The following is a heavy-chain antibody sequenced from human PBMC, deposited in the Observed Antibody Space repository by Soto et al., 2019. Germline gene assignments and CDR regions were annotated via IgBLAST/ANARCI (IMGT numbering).Heavy chain of an antibody. D-gene: IGHD1-26*01. CDR2: INAGNGNT. CDR1: GYTFTSYA. J-gene: IGHJ4*02. V-gene: IGHV1-3*01. Sequence: QVQLVQSGAEVKKPGASVKVSCKASGYTFTSYAMHWVRQAPGQRLEWMGWINAGNGNTKYSQKFQGRVTIARDTSASTAYMELSSLRSEDTAVCYCARVTLVGAWDYWGQGTLVTDSS. CDR3: ARVTLVGAWDY.